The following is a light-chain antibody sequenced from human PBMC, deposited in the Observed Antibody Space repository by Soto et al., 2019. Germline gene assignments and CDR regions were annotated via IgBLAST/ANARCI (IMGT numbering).Light chain of an antibody. V-gene: IGKV3-11*01. CDR2: DAS. Sequence: EIVLTQSPGTLSLSPGERATLSCRASQSVSTYLAWYQQTPGQAPRLLIFDASQRATGIPPRFSGSGSGTDFTLTISSLEPEDFAVYYCQQRSSWPRTFGQGTKVEIK. CDR1: QSVSTY. CDR3: QQRSSWPRT. J-gene: IGKJ1*01.